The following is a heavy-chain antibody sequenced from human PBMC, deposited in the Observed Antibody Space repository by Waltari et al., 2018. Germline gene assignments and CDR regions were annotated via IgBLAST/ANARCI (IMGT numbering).Heavy chain of an antibody. CDR3: AKGAGMVQGVIELYYYGMDV. CDR2: ISGSGGST. D-gene: IGHD3-10*01. Sequence: EVQLLESGGGLVQPGGSLRLSCAASGFTFSSYAMSWVRQAPGKGLEWVSAISGSGGSTYDADSVKGRFTISRDNAKNTLYLQMNSLRAEDTAVYYCAKGAGMVQGVIELYYYGMDVWGQGTTVTVSS. CDR1: GFTFSSYA. J-gene: IGHJ6*02. V-gene: IGHV3-23*01.